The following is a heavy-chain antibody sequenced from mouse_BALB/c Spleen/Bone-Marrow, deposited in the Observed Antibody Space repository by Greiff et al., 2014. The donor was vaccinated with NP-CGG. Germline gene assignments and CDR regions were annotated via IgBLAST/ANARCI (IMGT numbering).Heavy chain of an antibody. CDR1: GFTFSSFG. D-gene: IGHD1-1*01. J-gene: IGHJ2*01. CDR3: ARLRRYYGYFDY. Sequence: DVMLVESGGGLVQPGGSRKLSCAASGFTFSSFGMHWVRQAPEKGLEWVAYISSGSSTIYYADTVKGRFTISRDNPKNTLFLQMTSLGSEDTAMYYCARLRRYYGYFDYWGQGTTLTVSS. V-gene: IGHV5-17*02. CDR2: ISSGSSTI.